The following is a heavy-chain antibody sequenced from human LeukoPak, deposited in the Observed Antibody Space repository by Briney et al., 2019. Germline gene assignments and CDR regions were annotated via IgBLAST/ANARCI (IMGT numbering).Heavy chain of an antibody. CDR2: IYSEGST. V-gene: IGHV3-53*01. CDR1: GLTVRTTY. J-gene: IGHJ4*02. CDR3: ARDVYSSGWYGGFDL. Sequence: GGPLRLSCAASGLTVRTTYMSWVRQTPGKGLEWVSVIYSEGSTYYADSVKGRFTMSKDNSKSTVYLQMNSLRVEDTAVYYCARDVYSSGWYGGFDLWGQGTLVTVSS. D-gene: IGHD6-19*01.